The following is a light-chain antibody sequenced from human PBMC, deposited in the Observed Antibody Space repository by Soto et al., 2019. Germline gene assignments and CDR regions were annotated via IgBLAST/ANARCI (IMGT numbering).Light chain of an antibody. CDR2: EVS. J-gene: IGLJ2*01. CDR3: SSYSSTTTL. Sequence: QSALTQPRSVSGSLGQSVTISCTGSDTDVGSYNYVSWYQHHPGNAPKLLIFEVSNRPSGVSTRFSGSKSGNMAFLTISGLQSEDEGLYHCSSYSSTTTLFGGGTKLTVL. CDR1: DTDVGSYNY. V-gene: IGLV2-14*01.